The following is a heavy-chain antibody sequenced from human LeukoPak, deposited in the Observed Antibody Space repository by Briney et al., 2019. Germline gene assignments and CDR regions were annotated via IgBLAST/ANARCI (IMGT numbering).Heavy chain of an antibody. CDR1: LDSTTSNF. D-gene: IGHD5-24*01. CDR3: ASFRDGYTLSF. Sequence: SETLSLTCTVSLDSTTSNFWSWVRQPPGKGLEWIGEIHRSGSPNYNPSLQSRVTISIDRSRNQIVLELSSVTAADTAVYYCASFRDGYTLSFWGQGTLVTVSS. V-gene: IGHV4-4*02. CDR2: IHRSGSP. J-gene: IGHJ4*02.